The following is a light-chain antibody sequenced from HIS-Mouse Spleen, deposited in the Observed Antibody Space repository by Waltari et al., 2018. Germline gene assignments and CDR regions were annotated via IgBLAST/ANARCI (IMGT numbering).Light chain of an antibody. J-gene: IGLJ3*02. CDR3: CSYAGSWV. CDR2: DVS. CDR1: SSDVGGYNY. Sequence: QSALTPPRSVSGSPGQSVTIPRTGTSSDVGGYNYVSWYQQHPGKAPKLMIYDVSKRPSVVPDRFSGSKSGNTASLTISGLQAEDEADYYCCSYAGSWVFGGGTKLTVL. V-gene: IGLV2-11*01.